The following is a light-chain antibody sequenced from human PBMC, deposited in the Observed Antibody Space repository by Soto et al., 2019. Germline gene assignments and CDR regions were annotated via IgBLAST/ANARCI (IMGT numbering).Light chain of an antibody. J-gene: IGLJ1*01. CDR2: EVS. Sequence: QSALTQPPSASGSPGQSVTISCTGTSSDVGGYNYVSWYQQHPGKAPKLMIYEVSKRPSGVPDRFSGSKSGNTASLTVSGLQAEDEADYYCCSYAGSYFYVFGTGTKLTVL. CDR1: SSDVGGYNY. V-gene: IGLV2-8*01. CDR3: CSYAGSYFYV.